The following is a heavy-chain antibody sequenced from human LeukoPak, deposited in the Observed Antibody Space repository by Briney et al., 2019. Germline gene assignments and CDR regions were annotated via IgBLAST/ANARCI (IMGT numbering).Heavy chain of an antibody. CDR2: IYYSGST. CDR1: GGSISSSSYY. D-gene: IGHD3-10*01. Sequence: SETLSLTCTVSGGSISSSSYYWGWLRQPPGKGLEWIGSIYYSGSTYYNPSLKSRVTISVDTSKNQFSLKLSSVTAADTAVYYCARHLSITMVRGVITPWGQGTLVTVSS. V-gene: IGHV4-39*01. J-gene: IGHJ5*02. CDR3: ARHLSITMVRGVITP.